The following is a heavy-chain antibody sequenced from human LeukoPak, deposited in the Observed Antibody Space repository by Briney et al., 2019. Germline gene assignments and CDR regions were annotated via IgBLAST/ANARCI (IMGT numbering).Heavy chain of an antibody. CDR3: ARTPQSYDFWSGYPAYYYYYMDV. CDR1: GYTFTSYG. V-gene: IGHV1-18*01. J-gene: IGHJ6*03. D-gene: IGHD3-3*01. Sequence: ASVKVSCKASGYTFTSYGISWVRQAPGQGLEWMGWISAYNGNTNYAQKLQGRVTMTTDTSTSTAYMELRSLRSDDTAVYYCARTPQSYDFWSGYPAYYYYYMDVWGKGTTVTVSS. CDR2: ISAYNGNT.